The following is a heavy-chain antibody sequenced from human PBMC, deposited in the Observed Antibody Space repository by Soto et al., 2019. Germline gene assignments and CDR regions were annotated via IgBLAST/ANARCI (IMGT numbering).Heavy chain of an antibody. CDR2: IKQDGSEK. V-gene: IGHV3-7*01. D-gene: IGHD7-27*01. CDR3: DSDRPTGAEHDHCFEP. Sequence: EVQLVESGGGLVQPGGSLRLSCAASGFTFSSYWMSWVRQAPGKGLEWVANIKQDGSEKYYVDSVKGRFTISKDNAKNEMDLQINTVSAEGADVYYCDSDRPTGAEHDHCFEPWDQGTPVTFS. J-gene: IGHJ5*02. CDR1: GFTFSSYW.